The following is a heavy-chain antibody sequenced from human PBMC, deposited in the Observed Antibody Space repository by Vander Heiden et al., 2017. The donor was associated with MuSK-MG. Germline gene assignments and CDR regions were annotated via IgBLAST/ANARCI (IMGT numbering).Heavy chain of an antibody. J-gene: IGHJ4*02. CDR2: INPSGGST. CDR1: GYTLPSYY. D-gene: IGHD5-12*01. Sequence: QVQLVQSGAEVKKPGASVKVSCKASGYTLPSYYMHCVRTGPGQGLEWMGIINPSGGSTSYAQKFQGRVTMTRDTSTSTVYMELSSLRSEDTAVYYCARDRSPAGVATSYYFDYWGQGTLVTVSS. CDR3: ARDRSPAGVATSYYFDY. V-gene: IGHV1-46*03.